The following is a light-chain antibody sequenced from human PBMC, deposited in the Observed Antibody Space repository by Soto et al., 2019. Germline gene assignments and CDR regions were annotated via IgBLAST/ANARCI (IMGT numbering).Light chain of an antibody. J-gene: IGKJ4*01. V-gene: IGKV1-39*01. Sequence: EIQMTQSPSSLSASVGDRVTITCRASPSISNYLNWYQHKPGKAPELLIYAASNLQTGAPSRFSGSGSGTDFTLTISSLQPEDFATYYCQQSYSTPLTFGGGTKMEIK. CDR3: QQSYSTPLT. CDR1: PSISNY. CDR2: AAS.